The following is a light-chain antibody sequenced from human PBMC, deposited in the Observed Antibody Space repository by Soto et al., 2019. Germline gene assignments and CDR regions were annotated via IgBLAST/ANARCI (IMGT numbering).Light chain of an antibody. CDR3: QQYNRYWT. V-gene: IGKV1-5*01. Sequence: DIQMTQSPSTLSASVGDRDTITCRASQSITSWLAWYQQRPGKAPKLLIYDASSLENGVPSRFSGSGSGTVFTLTISSLQPDDYATYYCQQYNRYWTFGQGTKV. CDR2: DAS. CDR1: QSITSW. J-gene: IGKJ1*01.